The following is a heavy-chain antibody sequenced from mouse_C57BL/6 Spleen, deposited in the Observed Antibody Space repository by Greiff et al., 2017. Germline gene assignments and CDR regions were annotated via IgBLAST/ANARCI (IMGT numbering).Heavy chain of an antibody. J-gene: IGHJ1*03. D-gene: IGHD1-1*01. V-gene: IGHV1-76*01. CDR3: ARSLITTVEGWYFDV. CDR1: GYTFTDYY. Sequence: VQLQQSGAELVRPGASVKLSCKASGYTFTDYYINWVKQRPGQGLEWIARIYPGSGNTYYNEKFKGKATLTAEKSSSTAYMQLSSLTSEDSAVYFCARSLITTVEGWYFDVWGTGTTVTVSS. CDR2: IYPGSGNT.